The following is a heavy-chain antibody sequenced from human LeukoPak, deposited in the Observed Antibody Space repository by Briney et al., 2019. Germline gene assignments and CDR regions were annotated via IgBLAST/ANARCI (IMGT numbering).Heavy chain of an antibody. V-gene: IGHV3-7*01. CDR1: GFNFSSHW. Sequence: PGGSLRPSCAASGFNFSSHWMTWVRQAPGKGLEWVANIKQDGGDKYYVDSVKGRFTISRDNAKNSLYLQMNSLRAEDTAVYYCARIKMATVWYWGQGTLVTVSS. J-gene: IGHJ4*02. D-gene: IGHD5-24*01. CDR3: ARIKMATVWY. CDR2: IKQDGGDK.